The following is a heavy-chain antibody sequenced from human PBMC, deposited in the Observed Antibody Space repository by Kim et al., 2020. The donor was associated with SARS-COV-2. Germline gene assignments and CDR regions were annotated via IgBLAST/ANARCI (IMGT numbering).Heavy chain of an antibody. CDR2: IIPIFGTA. Sequence: SVKVSCKASGGTFSSYAISWVRQAPGQGLEWMGGIIPIFGTANYAQKFQGRVTITADESTSTAYMELSSLRSEDTAVYYCAREKVEITIFGVGGRRAYGMDVWGQGTTVTVSS. CDR3: AREKVEITIFGVGGRRAYGMDV. J-gene: IGHJ6*02. CDR1: GGTFSSYA. V-gene: IGHV1-69*13. D-gene: IGHD3-3*01.